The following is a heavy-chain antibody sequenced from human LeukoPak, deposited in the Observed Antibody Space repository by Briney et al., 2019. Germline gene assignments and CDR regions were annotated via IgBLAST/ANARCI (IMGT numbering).Heavy chain of an antibody. CDR1: GYSISSDYY. V-gene: IGHV4-38-2*02. J-gene: IGHJ4*02. Sequence: SETLSLTCSVSGYSISSDYYWGWIRQPPGKGLEWIGSIYHSGSIYYNPALKSRVTISVDTSMIQFSLRLSSVTAADTAVYYCARDWDPYYYDSSGYYPDYWGQGTRVTVSS. D-gene: IGHD3-22*01. CDR2: IYHSGSI. CDR3: ARDWDPYYYDSSGYYPDY.